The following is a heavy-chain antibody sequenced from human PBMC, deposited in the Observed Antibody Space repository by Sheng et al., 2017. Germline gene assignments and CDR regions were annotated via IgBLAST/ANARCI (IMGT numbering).Heavy chain of an antibody. V-gene: IGHV3-23*04. Sequence: EVQLVESGGGLVQPGGTLRLSCAASGFTFSDYGVTWVRQAPGKGLEYVSTINANGGRTYYADSVKGRFTISRDNSKNTVSLQMNSLRAEDTAVYYCARSSCTRTTCTWYYFEFWGQGTLVTVSS. CDR3: ARSSCTRTTCTWYYFEF. D-gene: IGHD2-2*01. CDR1: GFTFSDYG. CDR2: INANGGRT. J-gene: IGHJ4*02.